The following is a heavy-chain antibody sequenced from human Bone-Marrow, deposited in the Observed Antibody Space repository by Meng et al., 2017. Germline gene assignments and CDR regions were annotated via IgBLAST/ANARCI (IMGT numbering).Heavy chain of an antibody. CDR3: ARDEDISAAGKLFGDY. CDR1: GYNFIDYD. D-gene: IGHD6-25*01. V-gene: IGHV1-2*06. CDR2: IYPKSGDT. Sequence: QVLVWESWAKVKKPGSLVKVSGNPSGYNFIDYDIHWVRRAPGQGLEWMGRIYPKSGDTHYAKKFQARVTMTGDTSISTAYMELSGLRSDDTAMYYCARDEDISAAGKLFGDYWGQGTLVTVSS. J-gene: IGHJ4*02.